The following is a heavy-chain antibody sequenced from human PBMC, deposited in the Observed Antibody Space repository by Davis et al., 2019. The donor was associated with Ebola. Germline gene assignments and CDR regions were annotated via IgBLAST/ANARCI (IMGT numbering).Heavy chain of an antibody. J-gene: IGHJ6*02. CDR2: INPSGGST. Sequence: ASVKVSCKASGYTFTSYYMHWVRQAPGQGLEWMGIINPSGGSTSYAQKFQGRVTMTEDTSTDTAYMELSSLRPEDTAVYYCATGVPVIMGFLDMRMGMDVWGQGTTVTVSS. CDR3: ATGVPVIMGFLDMRMGMDV. CDR1: GYTFTSYY. V-gene: IGHV1-46*01. D-gene: IGHD3-3*01.